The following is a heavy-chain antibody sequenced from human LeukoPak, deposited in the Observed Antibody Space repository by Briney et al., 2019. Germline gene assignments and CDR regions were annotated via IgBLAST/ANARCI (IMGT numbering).Heavy chain of an antibody. CDR1: GFTFSSYG. CDR2: ISYDGSNK. V-gene: IGHV3-30*03. J-gene: IGHJ4*02. CDR3: ARVRGATDY. D-gene: IGHD1-26*01. Sequence: GGSLRPSCAASGFTFSSYGMHWVRQAPGKGLEWVAVISYDGSNKYYADSVKGRFTISRDNSKNTLYLQMNSLRAEDTAVYYCARVRGATDYWGQGTLVTVSS.